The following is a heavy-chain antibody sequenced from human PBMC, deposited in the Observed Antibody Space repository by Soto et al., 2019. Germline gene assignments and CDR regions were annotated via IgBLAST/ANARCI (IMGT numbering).Heavy chain of an antibody. D-gene: IGHD4-17*01. CDR1: GFTLSSYW. V-gene: IGHV3-7*01. CDR2: IKQDGSEN. Sequence: EVQLVESGGGLVQPGGSLILSCVASGFTLSSYWMGWVRQAPGKGLEWLANIKQDGSENYYVDSVKGRFTISRDNAKNSLYLQMNSLRAEDTALYYCTRTISALPGDDYWGQGTLVTVSS. CDR3: TRTISALPGDDY. J-gene: IGHJ4*02.